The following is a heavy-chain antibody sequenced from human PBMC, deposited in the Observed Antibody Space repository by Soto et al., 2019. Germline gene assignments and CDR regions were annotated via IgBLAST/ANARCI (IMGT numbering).Heavy chain of an antibody. CDR1: GGSVSSGSYY. CDR2: IYYSGST. D-gene: IGHD3-3*01. Sequence: QVQLQESGPGLVKPSETLSLTCTVSGGSVSSGSYYWSWIRQPPGKGLEWIGYIYYSGSTNYNPSLKSRGTRSVATSKNQCSRKLSAVTAADTAVYYCARGEPDRYYDFWSTTFDYGGQGTLVTVSS. CDR3: ARGEPDRYYDFWSTTFDY. V-gene: IGHV4-61*01. J-gene: IGHJ4*02.